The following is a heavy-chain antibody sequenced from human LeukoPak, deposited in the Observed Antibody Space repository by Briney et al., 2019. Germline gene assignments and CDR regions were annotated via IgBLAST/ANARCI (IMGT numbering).Heavy chain of an antibody. V-gene: IGHV3-30*02. CDR3: ARVGYSYGD. Sequence: GGSLRLSCAASGFTFSNYGMHWVRQAPGKGLEWVAFIQYDGSDKYYTDSVKGRFTISRDNAENSLYLQMNSLRAEDTAVYYCARVGYSYGDWGQGTLVTVSS. D-gene: IGHD5-18*01. CDR1: GFTFSNYG. CDR2: IQYDGSDK. J-gene: IGHJ4*02.